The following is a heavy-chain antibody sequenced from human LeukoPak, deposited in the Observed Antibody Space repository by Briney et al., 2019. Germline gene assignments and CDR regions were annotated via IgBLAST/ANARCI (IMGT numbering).Heavy chain of an antibody. J-gene: IGHJ1*01. D-gene: IGHD3-22*01. Sequence: ASVKVSCKASGYTFTSYFIHWVRQAPGQGLEWMGVIDPSGGGTSYAQKFQGRVTMTRDTSTSIVYMELSSLRSEDTAVYYCARGGAWYYDSSGYYPAEYFQHWGQGTLVTVSS. CDR1: GYTFTSYF. CDR3: ARGGAWYYDSSGYYPAEYFQH. V-gene: IGHV1-46*01. CDR2: IDPSGGGT.